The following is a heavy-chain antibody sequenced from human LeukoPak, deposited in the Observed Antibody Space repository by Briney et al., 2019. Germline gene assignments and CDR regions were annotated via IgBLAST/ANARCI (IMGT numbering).Heavy chain of an antibody. J-gene: IGHJ4*02. D-gene: IGHD3-9*01. CDR2: IYYSGST. CDR3: ARGDDILTRSGRIFDY. Sequence: SETLSLTCTVSGDSISSSPYHWGWIRQPPGKGLEWIGSIYYSGSTYYNPSLKSRVTMSVDTSKNQISLKLTSVTAADTAVYYCARGDDILTRSGRIFDYWGQGTLVTVSS. V-gene: IGHV4-39*07. CDR1: GDSISSSPYH.